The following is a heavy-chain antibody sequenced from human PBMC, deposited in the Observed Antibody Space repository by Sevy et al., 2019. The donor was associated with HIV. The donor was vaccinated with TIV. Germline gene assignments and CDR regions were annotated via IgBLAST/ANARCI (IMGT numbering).Heavy chain of an antibody. D-gene: IGHD1-20*01. V-gene: IGHV3-15*01. J-gene: IGHJ4*02. Sequence: GGSLRLSCAASGFTFSDYYMSWIRQAPGKGLEWVGRIKSKTDGGTTDYAAPVKGRFTISRDDSKNTLYLQMNSLKTEDTAVYYCSTDRPYNWYYFDYWGQGTLVTVSS. CDR1: GFTFSDYY. CDR3: STDRPYNWYYFDY. CDR2: IKSKTDGGTT.